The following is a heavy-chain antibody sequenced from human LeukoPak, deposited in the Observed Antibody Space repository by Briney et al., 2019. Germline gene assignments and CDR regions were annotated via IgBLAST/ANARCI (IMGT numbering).Heavy chain of an antibody. D-gene: IGHD3-22*01. Sequence: GGSLRLSCAASGLTVSRNYMSWVRQAPGKGLDWVSVIYDGGSTYYADSVKGRFTISRDNSKNTLYLQMSSLRAEDTAVYYCAKPVTMTHDAFDIWGQGTMVTVSS. CDR3: AKPVTMTHDAFDI. CDR1: GLTVSRNY. V-gene: IGHV3-66*04. J-gene: IGHJ3*02. CDR2: IYDGGST.